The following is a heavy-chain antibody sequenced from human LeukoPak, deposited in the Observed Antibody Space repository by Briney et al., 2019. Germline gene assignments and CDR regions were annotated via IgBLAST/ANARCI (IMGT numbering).Heavy chain of an antibody. V-gene: IGHV3-30*02. Sequence: GGSLRLSCAASGFIFNSYGMHWVRQAPGKGLEWVAFIQYDGSNELYGDSVKGRFTISRDNSKNTLYLQMNSLRAEDTAVYYCAKKAGYSSGWYPTYYFDYWGQGTLVTVSS. CDR1: GFIFNSYG. J-gene: IGHJ4*02. CDR3: AKKAGYSSGWYPTYYFDY. D-gene: IGHD6-19*01. CDR2: IQYDGSNE.